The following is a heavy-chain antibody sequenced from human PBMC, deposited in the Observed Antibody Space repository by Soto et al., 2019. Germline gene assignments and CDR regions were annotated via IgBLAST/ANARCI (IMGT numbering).Heavy chain of an antibody. D-gene: IGHD2-15*01. CDR3: AKDRGRYCSGGTCYLFDS. J-gene: IGHJ4*02. CDR2: ISYDGTNK. V-gene: IGHV3-30*04. Sequence: QAQLVESGGGVVQPGRSLRLSCVPSGFTFSSYAMHWVRQAPGKGLEWVAIISYDGTNKYYADSVKGRFTISRDNSKNTRYLQMNMLRVEDTALYYCAKDRGRYCSGGTCYLFDSWGQGALVTVSS. CDR1: GFTFSSYA.